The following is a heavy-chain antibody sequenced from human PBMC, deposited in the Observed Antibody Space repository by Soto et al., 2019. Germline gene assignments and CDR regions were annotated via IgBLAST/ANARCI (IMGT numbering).Heavy chain of an antibody. CDR3: ARDVGPYGYGGFDI. J-gene: IGHJ3*02. V-gene: IGHV1-69*13. CDR1: GGTFSSYA. D-gene: IGHD5-18*01. CDR2: IIPIFGTS. Sequence: SVKVSSKASGGTFSSYAISWVQQAPGQGLEWMGGIIPIFGTSNYAQKFQGRVTITADESMYTAYMELSSLRSEDTAVYYCARDVGPYGYGGFDIWGQGTMVTVSS.